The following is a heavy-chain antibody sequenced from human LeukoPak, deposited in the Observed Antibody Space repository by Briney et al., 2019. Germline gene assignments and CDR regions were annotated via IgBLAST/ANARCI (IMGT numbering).Heavy chain of an antibody. CDR1: GFTVSSNY. Sequence: GGSLRLSCAASGFTVSSNYMSWVRQAPGKGLEWVSVIYSGGSTYYADSVKGRFTISRDNSKNTLYLQMNSLRAEDTAVYYCARVRGLGNWNSAFDIWGQGTMVTVSS. V-gene: IGHV3-53*01. J-gene: IGHJ3*02. CDR2: IYSGGST. CDR3: ARVRGLGNWNSAFDI. D-gene: IGHD1/OR15-1a*01.